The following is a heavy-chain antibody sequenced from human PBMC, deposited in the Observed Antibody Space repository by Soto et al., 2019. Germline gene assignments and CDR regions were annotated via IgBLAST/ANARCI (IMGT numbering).Heavy chain of an antibody. CDR3: ARDREGXQGSSSSGDYYYYGMDV. CDR2: ISSSSSYT. J-gene: IGHJ6*01. Sequence: LRLACAASGLTFSDYYMSWIRQAPGKGLEWVSYISSSSSYTNYADSVKGRFTISRDNAKNSLYLQMNSLRAEDTAVYYCARDREGXQGSSSSGDYYYYGMDVWGQGTTVTVSS. CDR1: GLTFSDYY. D-gene: IGHD6-6*01. V-gene: IGHV3-11*06.